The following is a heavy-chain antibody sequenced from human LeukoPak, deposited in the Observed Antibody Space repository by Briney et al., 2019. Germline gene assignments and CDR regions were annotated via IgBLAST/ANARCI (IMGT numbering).Heavy chain of an antibody. J-gene: IGHJ4*02. CDR3: ASSGDYYDSSGYFDY. CDR1: GGSFSGYY. V-gene: IGHV4-34*01. Sequence: KPSETLSLTCAVYGGSFSGYYWSWIRQPPGKGLEWIGEINHSGSTNYNPSLKSRVTISVDTSKNQFSLKLSSVTAADTAVYYCASSGDYYDSSGYFDYWGQGTLVTVSS. CDR2: INHSGST. D-gene: IGHD3-22*01.